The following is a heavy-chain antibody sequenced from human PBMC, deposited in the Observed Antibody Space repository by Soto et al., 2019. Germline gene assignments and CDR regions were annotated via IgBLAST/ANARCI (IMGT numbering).Heavy chain of an antibody. CDR1: GGSFSGYY. D-gene: IGHD3-10*01. CDR2: INHSGST. J-gene: IGHJ2*01. CDR3: ARGKLPGPFFDR. V-gene: IGHV4-34*01. Sequence: QVQLQQWGAGLLKPSATLSLTCAVYGGSFSGYYWSWIRQPPGKGLAWMGEINHSGSTNYNPSLKSRVTISVDTSKNQFSLRLSSVTAADTAVYYCARGKLPGPFFDRWGRGTLVTVSS.